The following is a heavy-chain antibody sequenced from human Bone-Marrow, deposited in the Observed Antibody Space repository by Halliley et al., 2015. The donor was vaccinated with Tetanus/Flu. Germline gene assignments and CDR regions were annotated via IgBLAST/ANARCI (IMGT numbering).Heavy chain of an antibody. J-gene: IGHJ5*02. Sequence: SLRLSCAASGFTFSSFGMNWVRQAPGKGLQWVALTSSDGSNTYYADSVKGRFTISRDNSKNTLYLQMNSPRPEDTAVYYCAKDHLPFWSGYSPNWFDPWGQGALVTVSS. CDR2: TSSDGSNT. CDR1: GFTFSSFG. V-gene: IGHV3-30*18. CDR3: AKDHLPFWSGYSPNWFDP. D-gene: IGHD3-3*01.